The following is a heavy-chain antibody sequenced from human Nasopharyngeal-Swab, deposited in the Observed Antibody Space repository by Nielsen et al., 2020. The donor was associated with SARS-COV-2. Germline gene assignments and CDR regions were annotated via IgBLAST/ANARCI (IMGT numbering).Heavy chain of an antibody. V-gene: IGHV3-66*01. J-gene: IGHJ4*02. CDR1: GFTFSSYE. CDR2: IYSGGST. Sequence: GGSLRLSCAASGFTFSSYEMNWVRQAPGKGLEWVSVIYSGGSTYYADSVKGRFTISRDNSKNTLYLQMNSLRAEDTAVYYCASSIDYWGQGTLVTVSS. CDR3: ASSIDY.